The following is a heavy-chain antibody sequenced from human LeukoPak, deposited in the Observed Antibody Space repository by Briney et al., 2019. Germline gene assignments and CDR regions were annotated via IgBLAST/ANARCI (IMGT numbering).Heavy chain of an antibody. J-gene: IGHJ4*02. CDR2: IYYSGST. Sequence: PSETLSLTCTLSGGSISNYYWSWIRQPPGKGLECIGYIYYSGSTNYNPSLKSRVTISVDTSKNQFSLKLSSVTAADTAVYYCARDRLYYFDHWGQGTLVTVSS. CDR3: ARDRLYYFDH. V-gene: IGHV4-59*01. CDR1: GGSISNYY. D-gene: IGHD3-22*01.